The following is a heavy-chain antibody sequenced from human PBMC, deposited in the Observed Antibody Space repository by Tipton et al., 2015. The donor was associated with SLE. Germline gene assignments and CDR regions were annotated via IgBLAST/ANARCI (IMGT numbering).Heavy chain of an antibody. Sequence: LRLSCTVSGGSISSSSYYWGWIRQPPGKGLEWIGEINHSGSTNYNPSLKSRVTISVDTSKNQFSLKLSSVTAADTAVYYCARGNPDAFDIWGQGTMVTVSS. CDR3: ARGNPDAFDI. CDR2: INHSGST. V-gene: IGHV4-39*07. CDR1: GGSISSSSYY. J-gene: IGHJ3*02. D-gene: IGHD1-14*01.